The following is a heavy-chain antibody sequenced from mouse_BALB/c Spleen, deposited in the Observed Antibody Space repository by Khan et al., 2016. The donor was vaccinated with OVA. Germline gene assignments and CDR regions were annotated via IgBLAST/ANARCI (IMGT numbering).Heavy chain of an antibody. V-gene: IGHV1-18*01. CDR1: GYTFPEYT. Sequence: EVQLQQSGPELVKPGASVKISCKTSGYTFPEYTVHWVKQSLGKSLDWIGVINPKNGGTAYNQKFQGKATLTVDKSSSTAYMEFRSLTSEDSAVYDCARDAGRYWGQGTSVTVAS. D-gene: IGHD3-3*01. CDR3: ARDAGRY. CDR2: INPKNGGT. J-gene: IGHJ4*01.